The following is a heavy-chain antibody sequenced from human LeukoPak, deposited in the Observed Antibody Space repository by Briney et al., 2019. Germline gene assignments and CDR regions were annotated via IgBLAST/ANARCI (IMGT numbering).Heavy chain of an antibody. CDR1: GYTFTSYG. D-gene: IGHD3-16*02. Sequence: ASVKVSCKASGYTFTSYGISWVRQAPGQGLEWMGWISAYYGNTNYAQKLQGRVTMTTDTSTSTAYMELRSLRSDDTAVYYCARAMITFGGVIVHLFDYWGQGTLVTVSS. J-gene: IGHJ4*02. CDR3: ARAMITFGGVIVHLFDY. CDR2: ISAYYGNT. V-gene: IGHV1-18*01.